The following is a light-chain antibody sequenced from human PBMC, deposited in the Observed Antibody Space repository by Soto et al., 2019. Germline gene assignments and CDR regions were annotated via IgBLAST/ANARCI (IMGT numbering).Light chain of an antibody. Sequence: QLVLTQPPSVSGAPGQRVTISCSGSSSNIGAYNDAHWYQQFPGAAPKVVIHDSSQRPSGVPDRFSGSRSGSSASLVITGLQTEDEADYYCQSYDTRLSAWVFGGGTKLTVL. CDR3: QSYDTRLSAWV. V-gene: IGLV1-40*01. CDR1: SSNIGAYND. CDR2: DSS. J-gene: IGLJ3*02.